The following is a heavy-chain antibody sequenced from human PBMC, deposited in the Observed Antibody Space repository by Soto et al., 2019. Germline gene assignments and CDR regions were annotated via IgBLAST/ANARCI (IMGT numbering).Heavy chain of an antibody. CDR3: ARQTRNNWARRIDY. CDR2: IYYSGST. CDR1: GGSISSSSYY. J-gene: IGHJ4*02. D-gene: IGHD1-20*01. Sequence: SETLSLTCTVSGGSISSSSYYWGWIRQPPGKGLEWIGSIYYSGSTYYNPSLKSRGTISVDTSKNQFSLKLSSVTDADTAVYYCARQTRNNWARRIDYWGQGTLVTVSS. V-gene: IGHV4-39*07.